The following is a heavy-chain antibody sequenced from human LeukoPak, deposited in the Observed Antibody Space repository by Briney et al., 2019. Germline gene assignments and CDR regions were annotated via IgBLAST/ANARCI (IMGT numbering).Heavy chain of an antibody. CDR2: IYYTGST. D-gene: IGHD3-9*01. CDR1: GGSISSSTYY. CDR3: ARAISRRLDY. J-gene: IGHJ4*02. V-gene: IGHV4-39*07. Sequence: SETLSLTCTVSGGSISSSTYYWGWIRQPPGKGLEWIGTIYYTGSTYYNASLKSRVTISIDTSKNQFSLKLSSVTAADTAVYYCARAISRRLDYWGQGTLVTVSS.